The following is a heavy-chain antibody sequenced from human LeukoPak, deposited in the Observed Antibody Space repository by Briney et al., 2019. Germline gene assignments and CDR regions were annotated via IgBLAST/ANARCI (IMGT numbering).Heavy chain of an antibody. J-gene: IGHJ5*02. Sequence: GESLKISCKGSGYSFTSYWIGWVRQIPGKGLEWMGIIYPGDSDTRNSPSFQGQVTISADKSISTAYLQWSSLKASDTAMYYCARLGLDDCSSTSCRWFDPWGQGTLVTVSS. CDR3: ARLGLDDCSSTSCRWFDP. D-gene: IGHD2-2*01. CDR2: IYPGDSDT. V-gene: IGHV5-51*01. CDR1: GYSFTSYW.